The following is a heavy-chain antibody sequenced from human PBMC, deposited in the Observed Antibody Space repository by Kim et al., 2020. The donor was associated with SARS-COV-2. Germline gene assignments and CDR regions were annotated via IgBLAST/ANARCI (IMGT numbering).Heavy chain of an antibody. Sequence: SETLSLTCTVSGGSISSSSYYWGWIRQPPGKGLGWIGSIYYSGSTYYNPSLKSRVTISVDTSKNQFSLKLSSVTAADTAVYYCARRPRSITGTTPFDYWGQGTLVTVSS. D-gene: IGHD1-20*01. J-gene: IGHJ4*02. CDR2: IYYSGST. CDR3: ARRPRSITGTTPFDY. V-gene: IGHV4-39*01. CDR1: GGSISSSSYY.